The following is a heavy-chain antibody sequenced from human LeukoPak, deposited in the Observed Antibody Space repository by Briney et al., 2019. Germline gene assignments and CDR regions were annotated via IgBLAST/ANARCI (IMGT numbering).Heavy chain of an antibody. CDR1: GFTFSSYG. CDR2: IRYDGSNK. J-gene: IGHJ4*02. CDR3: ARDQEKWELLRPVSGV. D-gene: IGHD1-26*01. Sequence: GGSLRLSCAASGFTFSSYGMHWVRQAPGKGLEWVAFIRYDGSNKDYADSVKGRFTISRDNSKKTLYLQMNSLRAEDTAVYYCARDQEKWELLRPVSGVWGQGTLVTVSS. V-gene: IGHV3-30*02.